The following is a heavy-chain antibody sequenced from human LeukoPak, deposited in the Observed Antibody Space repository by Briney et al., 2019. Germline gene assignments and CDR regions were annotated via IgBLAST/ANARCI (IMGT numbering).Heavy chain of an antibody. J-gene: IGHJ3*01. D-gene: IGHD5-18*01. CDR2: INSDGSST. CDR1: GFTFSSYW. V-gene: IGHV3-74*01. Sequence: PGGSLRLSCAASGFTFSSYWMHWVRQAPGKGLVWVSRINSDGSSTSYADSVKGRFTISRDNARNTVYLQMNSLRAEDAAVYYCATYVDTVRYDAFDVWGQGTMVTVSS. CDR3: ATYVDTVRYDAFDV.